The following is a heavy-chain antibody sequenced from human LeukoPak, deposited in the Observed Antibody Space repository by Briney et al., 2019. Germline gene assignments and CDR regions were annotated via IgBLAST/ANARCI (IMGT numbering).Heavy chain of an antibody. V-gene: IGHV4-30-4*01. J-gene: IGHJ3*02. CDR3: ARRWAYDSSGYYSVARAFDI. Sequence: SETLSLTCTVSGGSISSGDYYWSWIRQPPGKGLEWIGYIYYSGSTYYNPSLKSRVTISVDTSKNQFSLKLSSVTAADTAVYYCARRWAYDSSGYYSVARAFDIWGQGTMVTVSS. D-gene: IGHD3-22*01. CDR2: IYYSGST. CDR1: GGSISSGDYY.